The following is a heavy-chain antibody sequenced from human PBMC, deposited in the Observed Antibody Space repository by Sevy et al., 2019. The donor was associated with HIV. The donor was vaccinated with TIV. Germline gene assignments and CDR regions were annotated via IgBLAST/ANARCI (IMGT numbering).Heavy chain of an antibody. CDR2: IWYDGSNK. J-gene: IGHJ4*02. CDR1: GFTFSDYG. Sequence: GGSLRLSCEASGFTFSDYGMHWVRQAPGKGLEWVAVIWYDGSNKYYADSVKGRFTISRDNSKNTLYLQMNSLRAEDTAVYYCARDLPPSATTVAHFDYWGQGTLVTVSS. CDR3: ARDLPPSATTVAHFDY. D-gene: IGHD4-17*01. V-gene: IGHV3-33*01.